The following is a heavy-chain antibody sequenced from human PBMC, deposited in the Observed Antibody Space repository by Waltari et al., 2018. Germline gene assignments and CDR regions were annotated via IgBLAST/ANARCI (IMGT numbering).Heavy chain of an antibody. CDR1: GGSMDHYF. V-gene: IGHV4-59*01. D-gene: IGHD2-21*02. CDR2: IYYNGNT. Sequence: QMQLQESGPGLMKPSETLSLPCTVSGGSMDHYFWHWIRQPPGKGLEWIGYIYYNGNTDYNPSLQSRVTISVDTSRSQFSLNLRSVTAADTAVYFCAREIYGGNSRPFDYWGQGTLVTVSS. J-gene: IGHJ4*02. CDR3: AREIYGGNSRPFDY.